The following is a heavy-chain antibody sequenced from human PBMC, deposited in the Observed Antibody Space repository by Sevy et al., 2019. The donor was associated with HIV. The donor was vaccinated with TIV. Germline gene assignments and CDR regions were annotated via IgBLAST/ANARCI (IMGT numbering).Heavy chain of an antibody. J-gene: IGHJ6*02. V-gene: IGHV3-15*01. CDR1: GFTFSNAW. Sequence: GGSLRLSCAASGFTFSNAWMSWVRQAPGKGLEWVGRIKSKTDGGTTDYAAPVKGRLTISTDDSKNTLYLQMNSLKTDDTGVYYCTTAVYDYYDYGMDVWGQGTTVTVSS. D-gene: IGHD2-8*01. CDR3: TTAVYDYYDYGMDV. CDR2: IKSKTDGGTT.